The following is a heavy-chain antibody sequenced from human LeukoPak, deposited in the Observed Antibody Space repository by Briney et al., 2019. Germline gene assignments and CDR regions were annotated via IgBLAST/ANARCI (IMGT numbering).Heavy chain of an antibody. CDR2: ISYSGNT. J-gene: IGHJ4*02. CDR1: GGSITSGGYF. V-gene: IGHV4-31*03. CDR3: ARSFGESYFDY. D-gene: IGHD3-10*01. Sequence: SETLSLTCTVSGGSITSGGYFWSWIRQHPGKGLEWIGYISYSGNTYYNPSLKSRLTISVDTSKNQFSLKLCSVTAADTAVYYCARSFGESYFDYWGQGILVTVSS.